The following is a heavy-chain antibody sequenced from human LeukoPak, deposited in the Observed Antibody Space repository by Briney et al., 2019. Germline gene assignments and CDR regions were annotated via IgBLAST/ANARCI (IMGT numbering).Heavy chain of an antibody. CDR3: CITGTTNAFDI. J-gene: IGHJ3*02. V-gene: IGHV1-69*13. CDR2: IIPIFGTA. Sequence: SVKVSCKASGGTFSSYAISWVRQAPGQGLEWMGGIIPIFGTANYAQKFQGRVTVTADESTSTAYMELSSLRSEDTAVYYCCITGTTNAFDIWGQGTMVTVSS. D-gene: IGHD1-20*01. CDR1: GGTFSSYA.